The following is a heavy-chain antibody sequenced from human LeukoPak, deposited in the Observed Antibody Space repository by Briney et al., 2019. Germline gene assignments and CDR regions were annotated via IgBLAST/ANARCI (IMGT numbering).Heavy chain of an antibody. V-gene: IGHV3-30*03. J-gene: IGHJ4*02. Sequence: GGSLRLSCAASGFTFSSYGMHWVRQAPGKGLEWVAVISYDGSNKYYADSVKGRFTISRDNSKNTLYLQMNSLRAEDTAVYYCARARWFGELFDYWGQGTLVTVSS. D-gene: IGHD3-10*01. CDR1: GFTFSSYG. CDR2: ISYDGSNK. CDR3: ARARWFGELFDY.